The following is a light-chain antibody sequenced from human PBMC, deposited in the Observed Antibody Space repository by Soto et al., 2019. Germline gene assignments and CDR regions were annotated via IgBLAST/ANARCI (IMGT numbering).Light chain of an antibody. CDR2: VNSDGSH. V-gene: IGLV4-69*01. CDR1: SGHRNYA. Sequence: VLTQSPSASASLGTSVKLTCTLSSGHRNYAIAWHQQQPEKGPRFLMKVNSDGSHSKGDGIPDRFSGSSSGAERYLTISSLQSEDEADYYCQTWGTGIVVFGGGTKVTVL. CDR3: QTWGTGIVV. J-gene: IGLJ2*01.